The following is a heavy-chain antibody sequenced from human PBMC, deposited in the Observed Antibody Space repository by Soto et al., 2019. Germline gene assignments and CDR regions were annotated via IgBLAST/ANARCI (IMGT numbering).Heavy chain of an antibody. J-gene: IGHJ4*02. D-gene: IGHD3-22*01. V-gene: IGHV3-21*01. CDR2: ITPSGRFI. CDR1: GISFSDYH. Sequence: ESGGGLVKPGGSLRLSCAASGISFSDYHMNWVRQAPGKGLEWIASITPSGRFINYADSVEGRFFISRDNTMNSLFLQINSLRGEDTAVYYCAGTYDPADYWGQGTLVVVSS. CDR3: AGTYDPADY.